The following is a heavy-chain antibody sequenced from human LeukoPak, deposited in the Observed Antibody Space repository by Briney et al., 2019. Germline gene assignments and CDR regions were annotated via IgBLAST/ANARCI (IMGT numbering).Heavy chain of an antibody. Sequence: PSETLSLTCTVSGGSISSYYWSWIRQPAGKGLEWIGRIYTSGSTNYNPSLKSRVTMSVDTSKNQFSLKLSSVTAADTAVYYCARDPPVQGSAYYRDYWGQGTLVTVSS. D-gene: IGHD3-3*01. CDR1: GGSISSYY. J-gene: IGHJ4*02. V-gene: IGHV4-4*07. CDR3: ARDPPVQGSAYYRDY. CDR2: IYTSGST.